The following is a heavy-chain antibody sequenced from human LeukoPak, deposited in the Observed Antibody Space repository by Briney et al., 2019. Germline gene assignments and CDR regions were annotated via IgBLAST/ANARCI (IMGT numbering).Heavy chain of an antibody. CDR3: AGGVRRFDY. Sequence: SETLSLTCIVSDYSISSDYFWGWIRQPPRKGLEWIANIYHSGSTYYNPSLKSRVTISVDTSKNQFSLKLSSVTAADTAVYYCAGGVRRFDYWGQGALVTVSS. CDR2: IYHSGST. CDR1: DYSISSDYF. V-gene: IGHV4-38-2*02. J-gene: IGHJ4*02.